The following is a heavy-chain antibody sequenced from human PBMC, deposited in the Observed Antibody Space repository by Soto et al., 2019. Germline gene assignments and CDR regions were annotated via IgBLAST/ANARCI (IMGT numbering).Heavy chain of an antibody. CDR1: GLTVSSNS. J-gene: IGHJ4*02. D-gene: IGHD6-19*01. Sequence: PGGSLRLSCAASGLTVSSNSFTWVRQAPGKGLEWVSVIYSGGNAYYADSVKGRFTTSRDNSKNALYLQMSSLRAEDTAVYYCARPRTAVAGRPLHNWGQGTLVTVSS. CDR2: IYSGGNA. V-gene: IGHV3-53*01. CDR3: ARPRTAVAGRPLHN.